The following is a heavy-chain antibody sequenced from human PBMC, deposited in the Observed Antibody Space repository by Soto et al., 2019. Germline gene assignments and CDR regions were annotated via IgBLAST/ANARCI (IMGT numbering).Heavy chain of an antibody. Sequence: ASVKVSCKASGYTFTSYGISWVRQAPGQGLEWMGWISAYNGNTNYAQKLQGRVTMTTDTSTSTAYMELRSLRSDDTAVYYCASSRIAGVQYYFDYWGQGTLVTVSS. D-gene: IGHD6-13*01. CDR1: GYTFTSYG. J-gene: IGHJ4*02. V-gene: IGHV1-18*01. CDR2: ISAYNGNT. CDR3: ASSRIAGVQYYFDY.